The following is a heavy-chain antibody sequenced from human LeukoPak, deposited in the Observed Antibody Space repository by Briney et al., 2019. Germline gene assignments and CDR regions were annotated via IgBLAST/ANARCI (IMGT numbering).Heavy chain of an antibody. D-gene: IGHD4-17*01. CDR2: INHSGST. V-gene: IGHV4-34*01. Sequence: KPSETLSLTCAVYGGSFSGYYWSWIRQPPGKGLEWIGEINHSGSTNYNPSLKSRVTISVDTSKNQFSLKLSSVTAADTAVYHCARGVTTTVLDYWGQGTLVTVSS. CDR1: GGSFSGYY. J-gene: IGHJ4*02. CDR3: ARGVTTTVLDY.